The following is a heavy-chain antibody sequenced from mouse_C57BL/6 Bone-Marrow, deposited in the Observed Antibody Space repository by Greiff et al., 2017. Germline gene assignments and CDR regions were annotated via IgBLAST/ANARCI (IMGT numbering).Heavy chain of an antibody. Sequence: EVKVEESGGGLVQPGGSMKLSCVASGFTFSNYWMNWVRQSPEKGLEWVAQIRLKSDNYATHYAESVKGRFTISRDDSKSSVYLQMNNLRAEDTGIYYCTGKTTAFDVWGTGTTVTVSS. J-gene: IGHJ1*03. CDR2: IRLKSDNYAT. D-gene: IGHD1-2*01. CDR3: TGKTTAFDV. CDR1: GFTFSNYW. V-gene: IGHV6-3*01.